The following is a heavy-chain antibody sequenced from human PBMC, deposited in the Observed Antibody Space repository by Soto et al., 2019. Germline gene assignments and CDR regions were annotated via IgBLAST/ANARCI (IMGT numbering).Heavy chain of an antibody. D-gene: IGHD1-7*01. Sequence: GGSLRLSCAASGFTFSSYSMAWVRQAPGKGPEWVSSIYGGGNIFYADPVKGRFTISRDTSKNTLYLQMDNLRADDTAVYYCARSGTGFDFWGQGSQVTVSS. J-gene: IGHJ4*02. CDR1: GFTFSSYS. CDR2: IYGGGNI. CDR3: ARSGTGFDF. V-gene: IGHV3-53*01.